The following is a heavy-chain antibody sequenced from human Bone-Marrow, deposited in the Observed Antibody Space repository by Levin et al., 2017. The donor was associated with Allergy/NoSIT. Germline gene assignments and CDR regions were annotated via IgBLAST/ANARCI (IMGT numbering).Heavy chain of an antibody. CDR2: IIPILGIA. CDR1: GGTFSSYA. CDR3: ARGEKRITIFGVVITSVGSSRPTYYYYGMDV. Sequence: PGASVKVSCKASGGTFSSYAISWVRQAPGQGLEWMGRIIPILGIANYAQKFQGRVTITADKSTSTAYMELSSLRSEDTAVYYCARGEKRITIFGVVITSVGSSRPTYYYYGMDVWGQGTTVTVSS. D-gene: IGHD3-3*01. J-gene: IGHJ6*02. V-gene: IGHV1-69*04.